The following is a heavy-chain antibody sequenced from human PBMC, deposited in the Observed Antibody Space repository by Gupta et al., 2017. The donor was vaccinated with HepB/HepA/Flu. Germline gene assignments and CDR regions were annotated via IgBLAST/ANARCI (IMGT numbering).Heavy chain of an antibody. D-gene: IGHD4-17*01. V-gene: IGHV3-48*02. CDR1: GVTLSSYS. Sequence: EVQLVESGGGLVQPGGSLRFSCAASGVTLSSYSMNWGRQAPGKGLEWVSYISSSSSTIYYADSVKGRFTISRDNAKNSQYLQMNSLRDEDTAVYYCAREEDGDYGGWFDPWGQGTLVTVSS. CDR2: ISSSSSTI. J-gene: IGHJ5*02. CDR3: AREEDGDYGGWFDP.